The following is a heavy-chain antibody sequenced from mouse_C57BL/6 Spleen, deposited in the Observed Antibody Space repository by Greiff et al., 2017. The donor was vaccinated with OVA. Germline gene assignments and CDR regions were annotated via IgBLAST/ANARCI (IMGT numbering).Heavy chain of an antibody. D-gene: IGHD3-3*01. CDR2: ISDGGSYT. V-gene: IGHV5-4*03. CDR3: ARGGDSLPWFAY. Sequence: EVNVVESGGGLVKPGGSLKLSCAASGFTFSSYAMSWVRQTPEKRLEWVATISDGGSYTYYPDNVKGRFTISRDNAKNNLYLQMSHLKSEDTAMYYCARGGDSLPWFAYWGQGTLVTVSA. CDR1: GFTFSSYA. J-gene: IGHJ3*01.